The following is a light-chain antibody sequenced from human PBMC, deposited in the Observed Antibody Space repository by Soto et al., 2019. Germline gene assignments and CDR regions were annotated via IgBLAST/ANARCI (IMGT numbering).Light chain of an antibody. CDR2: GAS. CDR3: QQYDSSPWT. CDR1: QSVSSSF. V-gene: IGKV3-20*01. J-gene: IGKJ1*01. Sequence: ESVLTQSPGTLSLSPGERATLSCRASQSVSSSFLAWYQLKPGQAPRLLIYGASSSATGIPDRFSGSGSGTDFTLTISRLEPEDFAVYYCQQYDSSPWTFGQGTKVEI.